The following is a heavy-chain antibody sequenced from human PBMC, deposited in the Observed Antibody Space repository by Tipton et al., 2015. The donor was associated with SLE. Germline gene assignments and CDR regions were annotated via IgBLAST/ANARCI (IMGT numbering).Heavy chain of an antibody. Sequence: GLVKPSQTLSLTCTVSGGSISSGSYYWSWIRQPAGKGLEWIGRIYTKGSMNYSPSLRSRVTISLDPSKNQFSLMLSSVTAADTAVYYCAREGAEKVRTSYYYYMDVWGKGTTVTISS. CDR2: IYTKGSM. J-gene: IGHJ6*03. D-gene: IGHD3-10*01. V-gene: IGHV4-61*02. CDR3: AREGAEKVRTSYYYYMDV. CDR1: GGSISSGSYY.